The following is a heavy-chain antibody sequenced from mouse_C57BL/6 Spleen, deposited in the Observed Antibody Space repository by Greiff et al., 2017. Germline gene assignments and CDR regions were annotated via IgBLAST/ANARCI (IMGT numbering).Heavy chain of an antibody. CDR2: IRLKSDNYAT. Sequence: EVKVVESGGVLVQPGGSMKLSCVASGFTFSNYWMNWVRQSPEKGLEWVAQIRLKSDNYATHYAESVKGRFTISRDDSKSSVYLQMNNLRAEDTGIYYCTGGTTVKFAYWGQGTLVTVSA. J-gene: IGHJ3*01. V-gene: IGHV6-3*01. CDR3: TGGTTVKFAY. D-gene: IGHD1-1*01. CDR1: GFTFSNYW.